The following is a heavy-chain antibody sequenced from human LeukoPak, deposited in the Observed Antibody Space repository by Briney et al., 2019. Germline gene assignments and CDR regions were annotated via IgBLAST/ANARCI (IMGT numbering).Heavy chain of an antibody. CDR2: IYYSGST. Sequence: SETLSLTRTVSGGSISSYYWSWIRQPPGKGLEWIGYIYYSGSTNYNPSLKSRFTISVDTSKNQFSLKLSSVTAADTAVYYCARVPYSSSSPAFDYWGQGTLVTVSS. J-gene: IGHJ4*02. CDR1: GGSISSYY. CDR3: ARVPYSSSSPAFDY. V-gene: IGHV4-59*01. D-gene: IGHD6-6*01.